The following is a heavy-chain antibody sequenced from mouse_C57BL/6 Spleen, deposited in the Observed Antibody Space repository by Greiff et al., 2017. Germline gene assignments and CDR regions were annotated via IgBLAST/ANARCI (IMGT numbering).Heavy chain of an antibody. V-gene: IGHV1-15*01. Sequence: VQLQQSGAELVRPGASVTLSCKASGYTFTDYEMHWVKQTPVHGLEWIGAIDPETGGTADNQKFKGKAILTADKSSTTAYMARRSLTSEDSAVYYCTRRGFFDYWGQGTTLTVSS. CDR3: TRRGFFDY. CDR2: IDPETGGT. D-gene: IGHD3-1*01. J-gene: IGHJ2*01. CDR1: GYTFTDYE.